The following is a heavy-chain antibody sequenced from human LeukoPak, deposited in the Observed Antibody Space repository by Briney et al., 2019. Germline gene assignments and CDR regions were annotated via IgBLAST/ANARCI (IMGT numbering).Heavy chain of an antibody. Sequence: ASVKVSCKASGYTFTGYYMHWVRQAPGQGVEWMGLINPNSGGTNYAQKFQGRVTMTRDTSISTAYMELSRLTSDDTAIYYCARKDYFDYWGQGTLVTVSS. J-gene: IGHJ4*02. CDR3: ARKDYFDY. V-gene: IGHV1-2*02. CDR1: GYTFTGYY. CDR2: INPNSGGT.